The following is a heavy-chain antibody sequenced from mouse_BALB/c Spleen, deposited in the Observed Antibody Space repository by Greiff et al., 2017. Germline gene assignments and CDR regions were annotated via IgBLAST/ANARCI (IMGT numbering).Heavy chain of an antibody. CDR1: GFTFSSYG. Sequence: EGKLVESGGDLVKPGGSLKLSCAASGFTFSSYGMSWVRQTPDKRLEWVATISSGGSYTYYPDSVKGRFTISRDNAKNTLYLQMSSLKSEDTAMYYCARHEGEGNFDYWGQGTTLTVSS. CDR3: ARHEGEGNFDY. J-gene: IGHJ2*01. CDR2: ISSGGSYT. V-gene: IGHV5-6*01.